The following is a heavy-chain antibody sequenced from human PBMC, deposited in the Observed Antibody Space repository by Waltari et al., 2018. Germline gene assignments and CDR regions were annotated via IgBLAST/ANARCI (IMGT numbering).Heavy chain of an antibody. CDR1: GFTFSTYS. J-gene: IGHJ4*02. V-gene: IGHV3-30*02. CDR2: KRYDGSNK. D-gene: IGHD4-17*01. Sequence: QVQLVESGGGVVQPGGSLSLSCTASGFTFSTYSIHWVRQAPGKGWEWVAAKRYDGSNKYYAESVKGRFTISRDNSKNTLYLQVNSLRPEDTAVYYCAKDIYHYGGVDYWGQGTLVTVSS. CDR3: AKDIYHYGGVDY.